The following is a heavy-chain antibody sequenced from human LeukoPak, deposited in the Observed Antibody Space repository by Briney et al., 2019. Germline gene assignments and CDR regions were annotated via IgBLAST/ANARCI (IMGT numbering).Heavy chain of an antibody. D-gene: IGHD3-3*01. V-gene: IGHV3-15*01. CDR3: TTEKRRFLGWFDY. CDR1: GFTFSNAW. J-gene: IGHJ4*02. CDR2: IKSKTDGGTT. Sequence: GGSLRLSCAASGFTFSNAWMSWVRQAPGKGLEWVGRIKSKTDGGTTDYAAPVKGRFTISRDDSKNTLYLQMNSLKTEDTAVYYCTTEKRRFLGWFDYWGQGTLVTVSS.